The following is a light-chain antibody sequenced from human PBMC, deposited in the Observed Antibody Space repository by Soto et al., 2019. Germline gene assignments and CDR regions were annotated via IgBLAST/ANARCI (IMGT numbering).Light chain of an antibody. J-gene: IGKJ4*01. CDR1: QSVSSN. Sequence: EIVMTQSPATLSVSPGERATLSCRASQSVSSNLAWYQHKPGQAPRLLIYGASTRATGIPARFSGSVSGTEFTLTISSLQSEDFAVYFCQQYHDWPPVTFGGGTKVEIK. CDR2: GAS. CDR3: QQYHDWPPVT. V-gene: IGKV3-15*01.